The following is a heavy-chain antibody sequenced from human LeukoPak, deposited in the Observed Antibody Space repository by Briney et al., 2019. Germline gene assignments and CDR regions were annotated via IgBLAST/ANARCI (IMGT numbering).Heavy chain of an antibody. CDR3: ARDLGAVWYFDL. D-gene: IGHD7-27*01. CDR2: ISTSGST. Sequence: SETLSLTRTVSGGSISDYYWSWIRQPAGKGLEWIGRISTSGSTNYNPSLKSRVTMSLDTSKNHFSLKLNSVTAADTALYYCARDLGAVWYFDLWGRGTLVTVSS. J-gene: IGHJ2*01. V-gene: IGHV4-4*07. CDR1: GGSISDYY.